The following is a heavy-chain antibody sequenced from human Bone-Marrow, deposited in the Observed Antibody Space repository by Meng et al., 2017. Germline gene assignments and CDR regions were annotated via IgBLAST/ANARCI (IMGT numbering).Heavy chain of an antibody. CDR2: IYYSGST. CDR3: AREASPEYYFDY. CDR1: GGSISSGGYY. Sequence: QSQLQESGPGPVKPSQTLSLTCTVSGGSISSGGYYWSWIRQHPGKGLEWIGYIYYSGSTYYNPSLKSLVTISVDTSKNQFSLKLSSVTAADTAVYYCAREASPEYYFDYWGQGTLVTVSS. J-gene: IGHJ4*02. V-gene: IGHV4-31*01. D-gene: IGHD1-14*01.